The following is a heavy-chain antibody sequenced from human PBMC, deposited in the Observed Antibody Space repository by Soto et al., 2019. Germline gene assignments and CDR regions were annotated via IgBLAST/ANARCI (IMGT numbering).Heavy chain of an antibody. V-gene: IGHV4-4*02. Sequence: SETLSLTCAVSGGSISSSNWWSWVRQPPGKGLEWIGEIYHSGSTNYNPSLKSRVTISVDKSKNQFSLKLSSVTAADTAVYYCARSSXGYCSRTSCYQRNPIDYWGQGTLVTVSS. J-gene: IGHJ4*02. CDR2: IYHSGST. CDR1: GGSISSSNW. CDR3: ARSSXGYCSRTSCYQRNPIDY. D-gene: IGHD2-2*01.